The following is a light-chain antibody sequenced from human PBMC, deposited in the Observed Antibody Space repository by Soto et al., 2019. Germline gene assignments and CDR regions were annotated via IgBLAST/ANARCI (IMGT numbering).Light chain of an antibody. CDR3: SSVAGTISFV. Sequence: QSALTQPPSASGSPGQSVTISCTGTTSDIGAYNYVSWYQQRPGKAPKLIIYEVTRRPSGVPDRIFGSKYDTTASLTVSGLQAEDEADYYCSSVAGTISFVFWTGTNFAVL. J-gene: IGLJ1*01. CDR2: EVT. CDR1: TSDIGAYNY. V-gene: IGLV2-8*01.